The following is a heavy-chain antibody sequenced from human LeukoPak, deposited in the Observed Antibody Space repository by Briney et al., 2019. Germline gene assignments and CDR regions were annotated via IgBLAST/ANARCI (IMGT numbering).Heavy chain of an antibody. V-gene: IGHV1-2*02. CDR2: INPNSGGT. CDR1: GYTFTGYY. J-gene: IGHJ4*02. Sequence: GASVKVSCKASGYTFTGYYMHWVRQAPGQGLEWMGWINPNSGGTNYAQKFQGRVTMTRDTSISTAYMELSRLRSDDTAVYYCARAPEKNTPYFDYWGQEPLVTVSS. CDR3: ARAPEKNTPYFDY.